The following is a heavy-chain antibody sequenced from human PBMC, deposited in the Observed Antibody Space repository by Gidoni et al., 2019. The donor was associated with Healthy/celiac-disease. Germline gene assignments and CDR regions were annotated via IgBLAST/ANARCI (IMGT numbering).Heavy chain of an antibody. V-gene: IGHV3-23*01. Sequence: EVQLLASGGGLVQPGGSLSLSCAASGFTFSSYAMSWVRQAPGKGLEWVSAISGSGGSTYYADSVKGRFTISRDNSKNTLYLQMNSLRAEDTAVYYCAKDLVIAAVFGYGMDVWGQGTTVTVSS. CDR2: ISGSGGST. J-gene: IGHJ6*02. CDR1: GFTFSSYA. CDR3: AKDLVIAAVFGYGMDV. D-gene: IGHD6-25*01.